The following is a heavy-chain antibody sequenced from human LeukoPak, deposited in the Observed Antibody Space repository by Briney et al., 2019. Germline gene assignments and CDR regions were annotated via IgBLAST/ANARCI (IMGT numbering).Heavy chain of an antibody. J-gene: IGHJ4*02. CDR1: GFTFSSYA. D-gene: IGHD2-2*01. V-gene: IGHV3-23*01. Sequence: GGSLRLSCAASGFTFSSYAMSWVRQAPGKGLEWVSAISGSGGSTYYADSVKGRFTISRDNSKNTLYLQMNSLRAEDTAVYYCAKPSQGYCSSTSCYPPPDYWGQGTLVTASS. CDR2: ISGSGGST. CDR3: AKPSQGYCSSTSCYPPPDY.